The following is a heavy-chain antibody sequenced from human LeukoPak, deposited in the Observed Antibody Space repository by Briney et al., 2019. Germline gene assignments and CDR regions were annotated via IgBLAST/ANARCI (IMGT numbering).Heavy chain of an antibody. CDR2: ISGSGGST. CDR3: AKIGDSSGYAHDAFDI. D-gene: IGHD3-22*01. J-gene: IGHJ3*02. V-gene: IGHV3-23*01. CDR1: GFTFSSYA. Sequence: GGSLRLSCAASGFTFSSYAMSWVRQAPGKGLEWVSAISGSGGSTYYADSVKGRFTISRDNSKNTLYLQMNSLRAEDTAVYYCAKIGDSSGYAHDAFDIWGQGTMVTVSS.